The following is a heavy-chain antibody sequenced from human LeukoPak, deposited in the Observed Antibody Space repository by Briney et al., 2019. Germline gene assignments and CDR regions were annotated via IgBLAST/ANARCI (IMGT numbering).Heavy chain of an antibody. CDR2: IYYSGST. CDR1: GGSISSYF. CDR3: ARHRAYSSSSPFDY. Sequence: SETLSLTCTVSGGSISSYFWSWIRQPPGKGLEWIGYIYYSGSTNYNPSLKSRVTMFVDMSKNQFSLRLSSVTAADTAVYYCARHRAYSSSSPFDYWGQGTLVTVSS. V-gene: IGHV4-59*08. J-gene: IGHJ4*02. D-gene: IGHD6-6*01.